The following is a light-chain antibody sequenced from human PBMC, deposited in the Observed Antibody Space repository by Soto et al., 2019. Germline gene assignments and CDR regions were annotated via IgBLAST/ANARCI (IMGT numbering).Light chain of an antibody. V-gene: IGLV2-14*01. CDR3: SSYTSSSTYV. Sequence: QSALTQPASVSGSPGQSITISCTGTSSDVGGYNYVSWYQQHPGKAPKLMIYEVSYRPSGVSNRFSGSKSGNTASLTISGLQAEDEADYYCSSYTSSSTYVFGSWTKLSVL. CDR1: SSDVGGYNY. J-gene: IGLJ1*01. CDR2: EVS.